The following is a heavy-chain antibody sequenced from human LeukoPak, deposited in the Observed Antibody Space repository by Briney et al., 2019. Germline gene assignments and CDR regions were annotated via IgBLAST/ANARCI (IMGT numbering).Heavy chain of an antibody. J-gene: IGHJ4*02. CDR1: GGSFSGYY. V-gene: IGHV4-34*01. CDR2: INHSGST. Sequence: SETLSLTCAVYGGSFSGYYWSWIRQPPGKGLEWIGEINHSGSTNYNPSLKSRVTISVDTSKNQFSLKLSSVTAADTAEYYCARYGSSSWYFWGQGTLVTVSS. CDR3: ARYGSSSWYF. D-gene: IGHD6-13*01.